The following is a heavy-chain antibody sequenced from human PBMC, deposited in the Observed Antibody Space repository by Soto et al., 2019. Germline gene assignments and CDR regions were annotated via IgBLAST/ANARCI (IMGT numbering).Heavy chain of an antibody. J-gene: IGHJ4*02. D-gene: IGHD5-18*01. CDR2: IYYSGST. Sequence: SETLSLTCTVSGGSVSSGSYYWSCIRQPPGKGLEWIGYIYYSGSTNYNPSLKSRVTISVDTSKNQFSLKLSSVTAADAAVYYCARGGYSYGGGSKFDYWGQGTLVTVSS. V-gene: IGHV4-61*01. CDR1: GGSVSSGSYY. CDR3: ARGGYSYGGGSKFDY.